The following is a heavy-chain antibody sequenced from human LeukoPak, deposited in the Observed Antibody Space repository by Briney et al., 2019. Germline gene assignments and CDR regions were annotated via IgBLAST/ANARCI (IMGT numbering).Heavy chain of an antibody. D-gene: IGHD2-21*02. Sequence: GGSLRLSCAASGFTFSSYWMSWVRQAPGKGLEWVAFIRYDADNKYYADSVRGRFTISRDNSKNTLFLQMNSLRAEDTAVYYCAKAPGGYYYFDFWGQGTLVTVSS. CDR1: GFTFSSYW. J-gene: IGHJ4*02. V-gene: IGHV3-30*02. CDR2: IRYDADNK. CDR3: AKAPGGYYYFDF.